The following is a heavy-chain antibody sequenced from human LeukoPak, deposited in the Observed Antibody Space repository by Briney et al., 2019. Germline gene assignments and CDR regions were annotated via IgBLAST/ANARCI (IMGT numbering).Heavy chain of an antibody. V-gene: IGHV3-23*01. J-gene: IGHJ4*02. CDR2: ISGSGGST. D-gene: IGHD5-12*01. Sequence: PGGSLRLSCAASGFTFSSYAMNWVRQAPGKGPEWVSAISGSGGSTYYAGSVKGRFTISRDNSKNTLYLEMNTLRAEDTAVYYCAKDREIRCGAYDLGDDWGQGTLVTVSS. CDR1: GFTFSSYA. CDR3: AKDREIRCGAYDLGDD.